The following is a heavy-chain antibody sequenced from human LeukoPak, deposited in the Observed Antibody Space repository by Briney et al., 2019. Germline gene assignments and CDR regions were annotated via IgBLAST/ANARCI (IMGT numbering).Heavy chain of an antibody. CDR3: ASREYSGSYYDYYYGMDV. CDR2: IYHSGST. J-gene: IGHJ6*02. V-gene: IGHV4-4*02. Sequence: SETLSLTCAVSGGSISSSNWWSWVRQPPGKGLEWIGEIYHSGSTNYNPSLKSRVTISVDKSKNQFSLKLSSVTAADTAVYYCASREYSGSYYDYYYGMDVWGQGTTVTVSS. CDR1: GGSISSSNW. D-gene: IGHD1-26*01.